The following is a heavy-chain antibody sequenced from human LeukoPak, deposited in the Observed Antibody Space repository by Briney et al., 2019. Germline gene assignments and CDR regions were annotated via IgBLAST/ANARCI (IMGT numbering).Heavy chain of an antibody. J-gene: IGHJ5*02. D-gene: IGHD2-15*01. Sequence: SETLSLTCTVSGGSISSSSYYWGWIRQPPGKGLEWIASMYHSGNTYYNPSLKSRVTVSVDTSKNQFSLNLNSVTAADTAVYYCATQQCSGGSCYSRAIWFDPWGQGTLVTVSS. CDR1: GGSISSSSYY. CDR3: ATQQCSGGSCYSRAIWFDP. CDR2: MYHSGNT. V-gene: IGHV4-39*01.